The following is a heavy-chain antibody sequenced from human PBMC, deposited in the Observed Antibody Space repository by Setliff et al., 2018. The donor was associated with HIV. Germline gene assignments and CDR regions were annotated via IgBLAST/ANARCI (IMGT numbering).Heavy chain of an antibody. V-gene: IGHV3-23*01. Sequence: GGSLRLSCAASGFTFSTYWMSWVRQAPGKGLEWVSAISGSGGSTYYADSVKGRFTISRDNSKNTLYLQMNSLRAEDTAVYYCARDNGRYFDRGWFDPWGQGALVTVSS. D-gene: IGHD3-9*01. CDR1: GFTFSTYW. CDR2: ISGSGGST. CDR3: ARDNGRYFDRGWFDP. J-gene: IGHJ5*02.